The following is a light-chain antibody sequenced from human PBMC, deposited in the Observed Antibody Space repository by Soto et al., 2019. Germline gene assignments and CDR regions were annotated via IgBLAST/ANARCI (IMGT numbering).Light chain of an antibody. J-gene: IGKJ1*01. Sequence: EIVLTQSPGTVSLSPGERATLSCRASQNVYNNYFAWFQQKPGQAPRLLIYGASSRATGIPDRLSGSGSGTDFTLTISRLEPEDFAVYYCQQYGGSPRTFGQGTKVDIK. CDR3: QQYGGSPRT. V-gene: IGKV3-20*01. CDR1: QNVYNNY. CDR2: GAS.